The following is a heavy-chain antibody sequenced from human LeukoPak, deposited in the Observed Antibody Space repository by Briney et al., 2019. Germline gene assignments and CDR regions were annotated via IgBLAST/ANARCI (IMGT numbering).Heavy chain of an antibody. D-gene: IGHD6-13*01. CDR2: TIPIFGTA. CDR3: ARGVSSSWYPLGY. V-gene: IGHV1-69*13. J-gene: IGHJ4*02. Sequence: SVMVSCKASGYTFTSYGISWVRQAPGQGLEWMGGTIPIFGTANYAQKFQGRVTITADESTSTAYMELSSLRSEDTAVYYCARGVSSSWYPLGYWGQGTLVTVSS. CDR1: GYTFTSYG.